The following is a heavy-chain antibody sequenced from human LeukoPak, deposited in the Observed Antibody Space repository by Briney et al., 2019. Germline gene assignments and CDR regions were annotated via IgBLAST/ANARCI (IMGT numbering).Heavy chain of an antibody. CDR1: GYTFTSYA. CDR3: ARVGSGSYSYYFDY. V-gene: IGHV7-4-1*02. CDR2: INTNTGNP. Sequence: ASVKVSCKASGYTFTSYAMNWVRQAPGQGLEWMGWINTNTGNPTYAQGFTGRFVFSLDTSVSTAYLQISSLKAEDTAVYYCARVGSGSYSYYFDYWGQGTLVTVSS. D-gene: IGHD1-26*01. J-gene: IGHJ4*02.